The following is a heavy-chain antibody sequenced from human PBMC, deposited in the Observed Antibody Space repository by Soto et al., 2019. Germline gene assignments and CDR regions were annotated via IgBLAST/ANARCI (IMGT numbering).Heavy chain of an antibody. Sequence: QVHLVQSGAEVRKPGSSVKVSCKTSGGTFSTYTIYWVRQAPGQGLEWMGRIIPLFATTKYAQNFQDRVTITAEESTSTTYMELSSLRAEDTAVYYCARRLDDRADEGFDVWGEGTAVTVSA. CDR2: IIPLFATT. CDR3: ARRLDDRADEGFDV. D-gene: IGHD3-16*01. V-gene: IGHV1-69*18. J-gene: IGHJ3*01. CDR1: GGTFSTYT.